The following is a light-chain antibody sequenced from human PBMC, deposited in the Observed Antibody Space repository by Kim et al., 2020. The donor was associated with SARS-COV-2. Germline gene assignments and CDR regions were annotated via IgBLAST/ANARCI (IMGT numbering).Light chain of an antibody. V-gene: IGLV2-14*01. Sequence: QSALTQPASVSGSPGQSITITCTGTSSDLGGYAYVSWYQQHPGKAPKLIIYDVSRRHSGVSNRFSASKSGNTASLTISGLQAEDEADYYCSSYTTYTTWVFSGATQLTVL. J-gene: IGLJ3*02. CDR3: SSYTTYTTWV. CDR1: SSDLGGYAY. CDR2: DVS.